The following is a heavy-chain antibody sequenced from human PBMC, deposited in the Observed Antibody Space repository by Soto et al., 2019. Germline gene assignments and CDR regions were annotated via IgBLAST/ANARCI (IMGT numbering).Heavy chain of an antibody. CDR1: CCSIISYY. V-gene: IGHV4-59*01. D-gene: IGHD3-22*01. CDR3: ARCRDYYDSSGYYYETLDY. Sequence: PSETVSLTCTVSCCSIISYYWSWIRQPPWKGLEWIGYIYYSGSTNYNPSLKSRVTISVDTSKNQFSLKLSSLTAADTAVYYCARCRDYYDSSGYYYETLDYWGQGTLVTVSS. J-gene: IGHJ4*02. CDR2: IYYSGST.